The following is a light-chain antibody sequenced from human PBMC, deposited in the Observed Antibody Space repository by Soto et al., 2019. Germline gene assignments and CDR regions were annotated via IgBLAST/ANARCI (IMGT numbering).Light chain of an antibody. CDR1: QSVSNNY. J-gene: IGKJ5*01. V-gene: IGKV3-20*01. CDR3: QQYGSSPVT. Sequence: EIVLTQSPGTLSLSPGERATLSCRASQSVSNNYLAWYQQKPGQAPRLLIYGASNRATGIPDRFSGSGSGTDFTLTVGRLEPEDFAVYFCQQYGSSPVTFGQGTRLEI. CDR2: GAS.